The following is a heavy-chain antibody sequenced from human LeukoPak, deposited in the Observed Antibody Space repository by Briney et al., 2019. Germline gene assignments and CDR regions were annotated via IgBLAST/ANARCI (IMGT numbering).Heavy chain of an antibody. CDR3: AAGGENAKAGY. J-gene: IGHJ4*01. CDR2: IHYSGTP. D-gene: IGHD3-16*01. V-gene: IGHV4-39*01. CDR1: GASINNGHHY. Sequence: SETLWLTCSGASINNGHHYRAWIRQPPGKGLEWIGTIHYSGTPIFYNPSLERRVTLFADTAKNQFSLTLSSVTAADTATYYWAAGGENAKAGYWGHGILVTVSS.